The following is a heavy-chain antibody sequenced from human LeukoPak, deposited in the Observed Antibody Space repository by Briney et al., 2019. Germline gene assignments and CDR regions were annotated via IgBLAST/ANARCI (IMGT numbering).Heavy chain of an antibody. J-gene: IGHJ4*02. V-gene: IGHV1-2*06. CDR1: GYTFSGYF. CDR3: ARDLSSTPNWELDH. D-gene: IGHD1-1*01. CDR2: INAGSGDT. Sequence: ASVKVSCKASGYTFSGYFVHWVRQAPGQGLEWMGRINAGSGDTEFAQKFQGRVTMTRDTCVSTDYMEVSGLTSDDTAMYYCARDLSSTPNWELDHWGQGTLVTVSS.